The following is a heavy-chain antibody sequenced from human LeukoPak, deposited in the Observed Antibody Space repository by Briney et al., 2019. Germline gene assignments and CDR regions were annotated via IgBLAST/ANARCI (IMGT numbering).Heavy chain of an antibody. CDR2: ISEDGGNK. J-gene: IGHJ4*02. CDR1: GFTFSNYG. Sequence: GGSLRLSCAASGFTFSNYGMHYVRQAPGKGLEWIAVISEDGGNKNFADSVKGRFTISRDNSHNTLSPQMNSLKPEDTGVYYCAKDRETTASGTFDYWGQGTLVTVSS. CDR3: AKDRETTASGTFDY. V-gene: IGHV3-30*18. D-gene: IGHD6-13*01.